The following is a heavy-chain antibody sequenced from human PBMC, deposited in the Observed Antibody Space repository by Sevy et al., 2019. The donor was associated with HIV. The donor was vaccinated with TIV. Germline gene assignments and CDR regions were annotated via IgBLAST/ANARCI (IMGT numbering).Heavy chain of an antibody. Sequence: GESLKISCKGSGYSFTSYWIGWVRQMPGKGLEWMGIIYPGDSDTRYSPSFQGQVTISADKSISTAYVQWSSLKASDTAMYYCARLRVAEYQLQYYYYYGMDVWGQGTTVTVSS. CDR2: IYPGDSDT. D-gene: IGHD2-2*01. CDR1: GYSFTSYW. J-gene: IGHJ6*02. CDR3: ARLRVAEYQLQYYYYYGMDV. V-gene: IGHV5-51*01.